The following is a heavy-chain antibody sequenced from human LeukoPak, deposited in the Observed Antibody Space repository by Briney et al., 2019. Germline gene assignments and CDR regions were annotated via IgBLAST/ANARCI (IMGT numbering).Heavy chain of an antibody. Sequence: DTETLLCTVWIHFLRLCHALGPFRQPPGNGLDLFGIIYYSGSTYYAPSLKSRFTMSRDTSKNQLSLILSSVTAVDTAVYYCARSIAVAGMCAFDVWGQGTMVTVSS. J-gene: IGHJ3*01. CDR1: IHFLRLCHA. CDR3: ARSIAVAGMCAFDV. D-gene: IGHD6-19*01. V-gene: IGHV4-28*01. CDR2: IYYSGST.